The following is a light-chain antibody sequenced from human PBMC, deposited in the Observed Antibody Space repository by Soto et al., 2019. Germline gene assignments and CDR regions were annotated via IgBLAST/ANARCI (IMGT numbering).Light chain of an antibody. J-gene: IGKJ3*01. CDR3: QQYGSSPFT. V-gene: IGKV3-20*01. Sequence: EIVLTQSPGTLSLSPGERATLSCRASQSVSSNYLAWYQQKPDQAPRLLIYGASIRASGIPDRFSGDGSGTDFPLAISRLEPEDFAVYFCQQYGSSPFTFGPGTKVDIK. CDR1: QSVSSNY. CDR2: GAS.